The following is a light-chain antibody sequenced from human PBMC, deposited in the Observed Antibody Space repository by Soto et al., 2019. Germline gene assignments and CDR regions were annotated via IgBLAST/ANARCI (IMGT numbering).Light chain of an antibody. J-gene: IGKJ4*01. V-gene: IGKV1-39*01. CDR3: QQRYNTPPIT. Sequence: DIQMTQFPSSLSASVGDRVTITCRASQSISSHLNWYQQRPGHSPKLLIYATSTLQSGVPSRFSGSRSGTDFTLTISSLQAEDIGTYYGQQRYNTPPITFGGGTQGEIK. CDR1: QSISSH. CDR2: ATS.